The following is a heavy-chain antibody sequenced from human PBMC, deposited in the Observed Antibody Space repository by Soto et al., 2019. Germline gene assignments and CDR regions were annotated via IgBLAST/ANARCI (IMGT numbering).Heavy chain of an antibody. J-gene: IGHJ4*02. V-gene: IGHV3-23*01. Sequence: HPGGSLRLSCAASGFTFSSYAMSWVRQAPGKGLEWVSAISGSGGSTYYADSVKGRFTISRDNSKNTLYLQMNSLRAEDTAVYYCAKDSMVRGVTCFDYWGQGTLVTVSS. CDR2: ISGSGGST. D-gene: IGHD3-10*01. CDR3: AKDSMVRGVTCFDY. CDR1: GFTFSSYA.